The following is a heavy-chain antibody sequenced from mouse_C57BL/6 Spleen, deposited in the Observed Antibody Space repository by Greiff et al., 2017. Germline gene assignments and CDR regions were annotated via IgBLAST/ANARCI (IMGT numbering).Heavy chain of an antibody. CDR3: ASYYGHAMDD. CDR2: INPNNGGT. Sequence: EVQLQQSGPELVKPGASVKISCKASGYTFTDYYMNWVKQSHGKSLEWIGDINPNNGGTSYNQKFKGKATLTVDKSSSTAYMELRSLTSEDSAVYYCASYYGHAMDDWGQGTSVTVSS. J-gene: IGHJ4*01. CDR1: GYTFTDYY. D-gene: IGHD2-1*01. V-gene: IGHV1-26*01.